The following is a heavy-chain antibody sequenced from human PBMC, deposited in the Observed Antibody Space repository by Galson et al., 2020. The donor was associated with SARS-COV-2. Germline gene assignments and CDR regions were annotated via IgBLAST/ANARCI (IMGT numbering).Heavy chain of an antibody. D-gene: IGHD3-3*01. V-gene: IGHV3-43D*03. Sequence: GESLRLSCAASGFTFDDYAMHWVRQAPVKGLEWVSLISWDGGSTYYADSVKGRFTISRDNSKNSLYLQMNSLRAEDTALYYCAKDHYDFWSGHPDYMDVWGKGTAVTVSS. CDR3: AKDHYDFWSGHPDYMDV. J-gene: IGHJ6*03. CDR1: GFTFDDYA. CDR2: ISWDGGST.